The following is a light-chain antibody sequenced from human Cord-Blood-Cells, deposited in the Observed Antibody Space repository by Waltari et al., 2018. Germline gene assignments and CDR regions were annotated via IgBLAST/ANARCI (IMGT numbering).Light chain of an antibody. CDR2: GAS. J-gene: IGKJ4*01. Sequence: EIVLTQSPGTLSLSTGERATLSCRASQSVSSSYLAWYQQKPGQAPRLLIYGASSRATGIPDRFSGSGSGTDFTLTISRLEPEDFAVYYCQQYGSSPLFTFGGGTKVEIK. CDR3: QQYGSSPLFT. CDR1: QSVSSSY. V-gene: IGKV3-20*01.